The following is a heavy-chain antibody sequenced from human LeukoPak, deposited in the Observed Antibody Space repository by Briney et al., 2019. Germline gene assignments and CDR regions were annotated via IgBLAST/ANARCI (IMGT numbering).Heavy chain of an antibody. CDR2: IYYRGNT. J-gene: IGHJ5*02. V-gene: IGHV4-39*07. D-gene: IGHD6-13*01. Sequence: PSETLSLTCTVSGGSFTDYYWGWIRQPPGKGLEWIGSIYYRGNTFYNPSLRNRVSISIDTSKGRFSLNLNSVTAADTAVYYCARGIGQQLVRWFDPWGQGTLVTVSS. CDR1: GGSFTDYY. CDR3: ARGIGQQLVRWFDP.